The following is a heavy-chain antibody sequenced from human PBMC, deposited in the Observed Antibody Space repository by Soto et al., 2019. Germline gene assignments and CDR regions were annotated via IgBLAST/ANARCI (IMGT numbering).Heavy chain of an antibody. J-gene: IGHJ4*02. V-gene: IGHV4-31*03. D-gene: IGHD3-22*01. CDR3: ARGTDDSSGYYYGY. Sequence: SETLSLTCTVSGGSISSGGYYWSWIRQHPGKGLEWIGYIYYSGSTYYNPSLKSRVTISVDTSKNQFSLKLSSVTAADTAVYYCARGTDDSSGYYYGYWGKGPLVTVSS. CDR1: GGSISSGGYY. CDR2: IYYSGST.